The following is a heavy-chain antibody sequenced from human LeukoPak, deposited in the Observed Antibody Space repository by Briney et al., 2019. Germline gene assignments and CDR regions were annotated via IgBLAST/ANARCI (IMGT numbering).Heavy chain of an antibody. D-gene: IGHD5-12*01. CDR2: ISSGGTYV. V-gene: IGHV3-21*01. Sequence: GGSLRLSCVVSGFTFKTYSMNWVRQAPGMGLEWVSSISSGGTYVDYADSVKGRFTISRDNAKNSLYLQMNSLRAEDTAVFYCARDPGYSNSPYYLDYWGQGTLVTVSS. CDR3: ARDPGYSNSPYYLDY. CDR1: GFTFKTYS. J-gene: IGHJ4*02.